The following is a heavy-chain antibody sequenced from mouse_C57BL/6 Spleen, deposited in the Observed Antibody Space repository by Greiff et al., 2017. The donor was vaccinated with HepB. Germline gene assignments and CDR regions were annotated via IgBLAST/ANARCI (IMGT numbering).Heavy chain of an antibody. CDR2: INPSNGGT. CDR1: GYTFTSYW. Sequence: VQLQQPGTELVKPGASVKLSCKASGYTFTSYWMHWVKQRPGQGLEWIGNINPSNGGTNYNEKFKSKATLTVDKSSSTAYMQLNSLTSEDSAVYFCARGNFWEGRLDYWGQGTTLTVSS. CDR3: ARGNFWEGRLDY. D-gene: IGHD4-1*01. V-gene: IGHV1-53*01. J-gene: IGHJ2*01.